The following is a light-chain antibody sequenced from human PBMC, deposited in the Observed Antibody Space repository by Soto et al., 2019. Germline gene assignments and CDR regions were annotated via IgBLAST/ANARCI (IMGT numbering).Light chain of an antibody. V-gene: IGKV1-5*01. CDR2: DAS. Sequence: DIQMTQSPSTLSASVGDRVTITCRASQTISSWLAWYQQKPGKAPTLLIYDASTLERGVPSRFSGTGSGTEFTLSIDSLQPDDFAPYYCQQYHTSSITFGQGTRLEIK. CDR1: QTISSW. CDR3: QQYHTSSIT. J-gene: IGKJ5*01.